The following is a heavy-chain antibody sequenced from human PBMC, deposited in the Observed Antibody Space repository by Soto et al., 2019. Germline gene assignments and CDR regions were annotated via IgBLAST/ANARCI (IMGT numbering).Heavy chain of an antibody. J-gene: IGHJ4*02. D-gene: IGHD3-3*01. CDR3: AREKKNSITIFGVVDQYYFDY. V-gene: IGHV1-69*13. CDR2: IIPIFGTA. CDR1: GGTFSSYA. Sequence: SVKVSCKASGGTFSSYAISWVRQAPGQGLEWMGGIIPIFGTASYAQKFQGRVTITADESTSTAYMELSSLRSEDTAVYYCAREKKNSITIFGVVDQYYFDYWGQGTLVTVSS.